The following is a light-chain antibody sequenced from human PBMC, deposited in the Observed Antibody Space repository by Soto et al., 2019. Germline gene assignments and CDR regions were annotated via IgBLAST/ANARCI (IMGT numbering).Light chain of an antibody. V-gene: IGKV1-17*01. J-gene: IGKJ4*01. Sequence: DIQMTQSPSSLSASVGDRVTITSRPSQEIGYGLGWYQQKPGEVPKRLIYETSSLQRGVPSRFSGAGSGTDFTLTISGLQPEDFATYYCQKYDSGLRTFGGGTTVEIK. CDR2: ETS. CDR1: QEIGYG. CDR3: QKYDSGLRT.